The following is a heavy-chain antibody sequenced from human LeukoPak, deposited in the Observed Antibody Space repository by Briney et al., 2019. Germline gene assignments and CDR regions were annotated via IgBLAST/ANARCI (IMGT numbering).Heavy chain of an antibody. CDR3: AKTTNGYELDY. CDR2: ISPGSGST. J-gene: IGHJ4*02. Sequence: ASVKVSCKASGYTFTNFALHWVRQAPGQGLEWMGWISPGSGSTKYSQKLQDRVTITRDTSASTAYMEVSSLRSEDTAVYYCAKTTNGYELDYWGQGTLVTVSS. V-gene: IGHV1-3*01. CDR1: GYTFTNFA. D-gene: IGHD5-12*01.